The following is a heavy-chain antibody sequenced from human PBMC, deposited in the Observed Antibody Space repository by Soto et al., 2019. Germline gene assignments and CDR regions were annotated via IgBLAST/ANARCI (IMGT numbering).Heavy chain of an antibody. D-gene: IGHD6-19*01. CDR2: ISGSGGST. J-gene: IGHJ4*02. Sequence: GGSLRLSCAASGFTFSSYAMSWVRQAPGKGLEWVSAISGSGGSTCYADSVKGRFTISRDNSKNTLYLQMNSLRAEDTAVYYCAKFLGYSSGWYGSFDYWGQGTLVTVSS. CDR3: AKFLGYSSGWYGSFDY. V-gene: IGHV3-23*01. CDR1: GFTFSSYA.